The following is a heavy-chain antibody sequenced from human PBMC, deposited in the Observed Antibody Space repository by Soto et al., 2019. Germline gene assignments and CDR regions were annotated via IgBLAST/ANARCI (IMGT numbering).Heavy chain of an antibody. CDR3: ARDEAREFPLNPDY. Sequence: PGGSLRLSCEASGFTFSSYAMHWVRQAPGKGLEWVAVISYDGSNKYYADSVKGRFTISRDNSKNTLYLQMNSLRAEDTAVYYCARDEAREFPLNPDYWGQGTLVTVSS. CDR2: ISYDGSNK. V-gene: IGHV3-30-3*01. CDR1: GFTFSSYA. J-gene: IGHJ4*02.